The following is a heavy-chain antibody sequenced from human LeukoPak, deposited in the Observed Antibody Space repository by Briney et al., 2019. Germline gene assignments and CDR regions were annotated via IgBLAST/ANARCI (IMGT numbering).Heavy chain of an antibody. V-gene: IGHV4-59*01. J-gene: IGHJ4*02. Sequence: PSETLSLTCTVSGGSISSYYWSWIRQPPGKGLEWIGYIYYSGSTNYNPSLKSRVTISVDTSKNQFSLKLSSLTAADTAVYYCAGKDFWSGYSVNYWGQGTLVTVSS. CDR2: IYYSGST. CDR1: GGSISSYY. D-gene: IGHD3-3*01. CDR3: AGKDFWSGYSVNY.